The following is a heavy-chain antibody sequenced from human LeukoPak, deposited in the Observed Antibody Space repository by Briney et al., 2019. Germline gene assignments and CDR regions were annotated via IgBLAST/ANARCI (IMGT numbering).Heavy chain of an antibody. Sequence: GESLKISCQASGYSFMTYWIGWVRQMPGKGLEWMAIIYPGDSDTKYSPSFQDQVTISADKSINTAYLHWRSLKASDTAMYYCARLSMIDTFDIWGLGTVVAVSS. J-gene: IGHJ3*02. CDR1: GYSFMTYW. V-gene: IGHV5-51*01. CDR2: IYPGDSDT. CDR3: ARLSMIDTFDI. D-gene: IGHD3-22*01.